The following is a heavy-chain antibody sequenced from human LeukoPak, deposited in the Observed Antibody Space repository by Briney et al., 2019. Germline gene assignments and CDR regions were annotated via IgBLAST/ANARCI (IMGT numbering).Heavy chain of an antibody. Sequence: ASVKVSCKASGYSFTGYAMHWVRQAPGQRLEWMGWINAANGSTKYSQNFQGRVTITRDTSASTAYMELSSLRSEDTAVYYCAGTYYYDSSGYYPAFDYWGQGTLVTVSS. D-gene: IGHD3-22*01. V-gene: IGHV1-3*01. CDR3: AGTYYYDSSGYYPAFDY. CDR1: GYSFTGYA. CDR2: INAANGST. J-gene: IGHJ4*02.